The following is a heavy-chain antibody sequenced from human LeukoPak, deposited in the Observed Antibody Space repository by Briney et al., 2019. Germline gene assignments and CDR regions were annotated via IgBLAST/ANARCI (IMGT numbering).Heavy chain of an antibody. J-gene: IGHJ3*02. CDR3: ARSIQDIVVVVAATGDAFDI. V-gene: IGHV1-18*01. CDR1: GYTFTSYG. D-gene: IGHD2-15*01. Sequence: ASVKVSCKASGYTFTSYGISWVRQAPGQGLEWMGWISAYNGNTNYAQKLQGRVTMTTDTSTSTAYMELRSLRSDDTAVYYCARSIQDIVVVVAATGDAFDIWGQGTMVTVSS. CDR2: ISAYNGNT.